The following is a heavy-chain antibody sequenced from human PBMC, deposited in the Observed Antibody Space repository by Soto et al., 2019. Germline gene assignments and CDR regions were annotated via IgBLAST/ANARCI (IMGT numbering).Heavy chain of an antibody. D-gene: IGHD3-10*01. V-gene: IGHV3-74*03. CDR2: INSDGSIT. Sequence: EVQLEESGGDLVQPGGSRRLSCAASGFTFSTYWMHWVRQAPGTGLVWVSRINSDGSITTYADYVKGRFTISRDNSNNTLYLQMISTGDEDTAVYYCERVATWSYSWRESWGQGTLVTVSS. CDR3: ERVATWSYSWRES. J-gene: IGHJ5*02. CDR1: GFTFSTYW.